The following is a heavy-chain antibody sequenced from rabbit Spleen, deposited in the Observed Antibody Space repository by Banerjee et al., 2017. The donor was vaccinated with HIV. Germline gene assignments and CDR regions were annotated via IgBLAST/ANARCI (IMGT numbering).Heavy chain of an antibody. D-gene: IGHD1-1*01. V-gene: IGHV1S40*01. J-gene: IGHJ4*01. Sequence: QSLEESGGGLVKPGASLTLTCKASGIDFSSGYDMCWVHQAPGKGLEWIGCINTVNGNDVYATWAKGRFTISKTSWTTVTLQMTGLTAADTATYFCARDLPDIIGWNLNLWGQGTLVTVS. CDR3: ARDLPDIIGWNLNL. CDR2: INTVNGND. CDR1: GIDFSSGYD.